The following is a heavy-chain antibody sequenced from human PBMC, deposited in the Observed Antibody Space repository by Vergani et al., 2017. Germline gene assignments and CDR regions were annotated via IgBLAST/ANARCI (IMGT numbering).Heavy chain of an antibody. CDR3: AEHFRGWSIDY. Sequence: QVQLVESGGGVVQRGGSLRLSCVTSGFTLSNYDMQWIRQGPGKELEFVNFIQFDGSNQYYADSVKGRITLSRDVSKNTLYLKMHSLRTDNTATYYCAEHFRGWSIDYWGKGTQVIVSS. V-gene: IGHV3-30*02. D-gene: IGHD3-3*01. CDR1: GFTLSNYD. J-gene: IGHJ4*02. CDR2: IQFDGSNQ.